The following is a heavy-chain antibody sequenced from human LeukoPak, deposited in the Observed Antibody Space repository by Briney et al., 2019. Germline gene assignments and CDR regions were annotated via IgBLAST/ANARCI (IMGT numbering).Heavy chain of an antibody. CDR3: ARGGYDAFDY. Sequence: GSLILSCAASGFTFSTNAMSWFRQAPGKGLEWVSSISGSGDNTYYADSVKGRFTISRDNAKNTLYLQMNSLRAEDTAVYYCARGGYDAFDYWGQGTLVTVSS. D-gene: IGHD5-12*01. J-gene: IGHJ4*02. V-gene: IGHV3-23*01. CDR1: GFTFSTNA. CDR2: ISGSGDNT.